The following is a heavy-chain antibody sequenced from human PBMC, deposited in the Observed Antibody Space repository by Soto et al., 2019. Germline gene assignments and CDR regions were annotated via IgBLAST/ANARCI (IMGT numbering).Heavy chain of an antibody. CDR1: GFTSNKYW. D-gene: IGHD3-22*01. CDR3: VRDYIEDRGGYNCSLGMDV. CDR2: IDSDGSST. J-gene: IGHJ6*02. V-gene: IGHV3-74*01. Sequence: EVQVVESGGGLVQPGGSLRLSCAASGFTSNKYWMHWVRQAPGKGLVWVSRIDSDGSSTSYADSVKGRFTISRDNAKNTLYLQMNRLRAEDTAVYCCVRDYIEDRGGYNCSLGMDVWGQGTTVTVSS.